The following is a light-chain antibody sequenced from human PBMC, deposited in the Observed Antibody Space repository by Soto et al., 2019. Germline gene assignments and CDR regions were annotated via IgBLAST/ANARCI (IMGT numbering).Light chain of an antibody. V-gene: IGKV3-11*01. CDR2: DAS. CDR1: QSVDKY. J-gene: IGKJ5*01. Sequence: EIVLTQSPATLSLSPGERATLSCRASQSVDKYLAWYHQKPGQAPRVLIYDASNRATGIPARFSGSGSGTDFTLTISSLEPEDFAVYYCQQRSKCPVTFGQGTRLDIK. CDR3: QQRSKCPVT.